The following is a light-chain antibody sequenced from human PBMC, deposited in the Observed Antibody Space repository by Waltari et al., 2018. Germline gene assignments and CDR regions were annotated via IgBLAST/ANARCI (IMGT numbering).Light chain of an antibody. CDR2: ATS. CDR3: QQSYSFPLT. J-gene: IGKJ4*01. CDR1: QYIANW. V-gene: IGKV1-12*01. Sequence: DIQMTQSPSSVSSSVSNTVTITCRASQYIANWVAWYQQKPGAAPNLLVYATSRLQSGVPARFSGSASGTDFTLTISNLQPEDFATYYCQQSYSFPLTFGGGTQVELK.